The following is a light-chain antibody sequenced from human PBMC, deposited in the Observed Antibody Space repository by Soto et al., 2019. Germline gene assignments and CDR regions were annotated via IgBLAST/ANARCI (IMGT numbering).Light chain of an antibody. CDR1: TSDIGRYDF. V-gene: IGLV2-14*01. CDR2: EVV. J-gene: IGLJ3*02. CDR3: SSHTTSTYWV. Sequence: QSALTQPASVSGSPGQSITISCTGTTSDIGRYDFVSWYLQHPGKAPNLIIYEVVVRPSGVSDRFSGSKSGNTASLTISGLQTEDEGDYYCSSHTTSTYWVFGGGTKLTVL.